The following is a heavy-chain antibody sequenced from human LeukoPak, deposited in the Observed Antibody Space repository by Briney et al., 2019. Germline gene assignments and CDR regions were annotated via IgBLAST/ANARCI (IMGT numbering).Heavy chain of an antibody. CDR1: GYSFTSYW. J-gene: IGHJ3*02. V-gene: IGHV5-51*01. CDR3: ARQQRGEWSAFDI. Sequence: GESLKISCKGSGYSFTSYWIGWVRQMPGKGLEWMGIIYPGDSDTRYSPSFQGQVTISADKSFSTAYLQWSSLKASDTAMYYCARQQRGEWSAFDIWGQGTMVTVSS. D-gene: IGHD2-8*01. CDR2: IYPGDSDT.